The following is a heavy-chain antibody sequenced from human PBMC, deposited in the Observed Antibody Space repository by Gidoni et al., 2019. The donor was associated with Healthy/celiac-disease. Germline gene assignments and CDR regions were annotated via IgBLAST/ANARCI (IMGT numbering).Heavy chain of an antibody. CDR2: IYYSGST. CDR1: GGSISSGGYY. Sequence: QVQLQESGPGLVKPSQTLSLTCTVPGGSISSGGYYWSWIRQHPGKGLEWIGYIYYSGSTYYNPSLKSRVTISVDTSKNQFSLKLSSVTAADTAVYYCARGIAAAGLIGKANWFDPWGQGTLVTVSS. V-gene: IGHV4-31*03. J-gene: IGHJ5*02. D-gene: IGHD6-13*01. CDR3: ARGIAAAGLIGKANWFDP.